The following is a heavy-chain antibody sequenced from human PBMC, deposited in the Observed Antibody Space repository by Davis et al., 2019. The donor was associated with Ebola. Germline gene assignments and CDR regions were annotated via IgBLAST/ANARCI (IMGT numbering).Heavy chain of an antibody. V-gene: IGHV3-7*01. CDR3: ARDGNYVTDCSGGSCYYYYYGMDV. J-gene: IGHJ6*02. CDR2: IKQDGSEK. Sequence: PGESLKISCAASGFTFSSYWLSWVRQAPGKGLEWVANIKQDGSEKYYVDSVKGRFTISRDNAKNSLYLQMNSLRAEDTAVYYCARDGNYVTDCSGGSCYYYYYGMDVWGQGTTVTVSS. CDR1: GFTFSSYW. D-gene: IGHD2-15*01.